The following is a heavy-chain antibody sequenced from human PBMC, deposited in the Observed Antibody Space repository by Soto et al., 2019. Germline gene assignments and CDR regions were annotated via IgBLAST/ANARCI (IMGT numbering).Heavy chain of an antibody. D-gene: IGHD3-10*01. CDR3: ARELGELLKLGAFDI. J-gene: IGHJ3*02. Sequence: GASVKVSCKASGGTFSSYYMHWVRQAPGQGLEWMGIINPSGGSKSYAQKFQGRVTMTRDTSTSTVYMELSSLRSEDTAVYYCARELGELLKLGAFDIWGQGTMVTVSS. CDR2: INPSGGSK. CDR1: GGTFSSYY. V-gene: IGHV1-46*01.